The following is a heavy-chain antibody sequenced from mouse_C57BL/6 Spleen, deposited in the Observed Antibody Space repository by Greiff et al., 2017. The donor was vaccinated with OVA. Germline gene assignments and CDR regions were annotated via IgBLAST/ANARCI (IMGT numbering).Heavy chain of an antibody. Sequence: QVTLKESGPGILQSSQTLSLTCSFSGFSLSTSGMGVSWIRQPSGKGLEWLAHIYWDDDNRYNPSLKSRLTISKDTSRNQVFLKITSVDTADTATYYCARNYGGAMDYWGQGTSVTVSS. CDR1: GFSLSTSGMG. J-gene: IGHJ4*01. CDR3: ARNYGGAMDY. V-gene: IGHV8-12*01. CDR2: IYWDDDN. D-gene: IGHD1-1*02.